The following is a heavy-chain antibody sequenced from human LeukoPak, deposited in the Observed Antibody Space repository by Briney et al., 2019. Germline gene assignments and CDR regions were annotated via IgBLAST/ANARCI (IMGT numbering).Heavy chain of an antibody. D-gene: IGHD3-3*01. CDR1: GGTFSSYA. J-gene: IGHJ6*02. Sequence: SVKVSCKASGGTFSSYAISWVRQAPGQGLEWMGRIIPILGIANYAQKFQGRVTITADKSTSTAYMELSSLRSEDTVVYYCARGGPGGIFGVVITTSYYYYGMDVWGQGTTVTVSS. V-gene: IGHV1-69*04. CDR3: ARGGPGGIFGVVITTSYYYYGMDV. CDR2: IIPILGIA.